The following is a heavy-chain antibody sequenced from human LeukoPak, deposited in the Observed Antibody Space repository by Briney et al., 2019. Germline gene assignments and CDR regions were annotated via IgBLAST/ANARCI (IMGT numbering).Heavy chain of an antibody. CDR2: IIPILGIA. J-gene: IGHJ4*02. CDR3: ARDSGSYVFDY. Sequence: GASVKVSCKASGGTFSSYAISWVRQALGQGLEWMGRIIPILGIANYAQKFQGRVTITADKSTSTAYMELSSLRSEDTAVYYCARDSGSYVFDYWGQGTLVTVSS. CDR1: GGTFSSYA. D-gene: IGHD1-26*01. V-gene: IGHV1-69*04.